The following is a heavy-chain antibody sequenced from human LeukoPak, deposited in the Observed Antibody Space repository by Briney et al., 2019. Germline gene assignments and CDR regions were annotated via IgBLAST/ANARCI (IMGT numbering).Heavy chain of an antibody. CDR2: IYHSGST. Sequence: PSETLSLTCAVSGGSISSGGYSWSWIRQPPGKGLEWIGYIYHSGSTYYNPSLKSRVTISVDRSKNQFSLKLSSVTAADTAVYYCARGSWYYYDSSGYWGDWFDPWGQGTLVTVSS. V-gene: IGHV4-30-2*01. D-gene: IGHD3-22*01. CDR1: GGSISSGGYS. CDR3: ARGSWYYYDSSGYWGDWFDP. J-gene: IGHJ5*02.